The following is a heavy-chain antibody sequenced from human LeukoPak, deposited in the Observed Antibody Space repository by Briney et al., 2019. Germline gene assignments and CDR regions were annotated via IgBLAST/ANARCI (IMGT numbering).Heavy chain of an antibody. D-gene: IGHD1-14*01. J-gene: IGHJ4*02. CDR2: INPSSGGT. Sequence: GASVKVSCKASGGTFSSYAISWVRQAPGQGLEWMGRINPSSGGTNYAQKFQGRVTMTRDTSISTAYMELSRLSSDDTAVYYCARDAEDFDYWGQGTLVTVSS. V-gene: IGHV1-2*06. CDR3: ARDAEDFDY. CDR1: GGTFSSYA.